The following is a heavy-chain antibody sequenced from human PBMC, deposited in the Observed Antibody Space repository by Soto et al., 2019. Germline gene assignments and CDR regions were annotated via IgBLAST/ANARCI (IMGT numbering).Heavy chain of an antibody. J-gene: IGHJ3*02. Sequence: GGSLRLSCAASGFTFSGSAMHWVRQASGKGLEWVGRIRSKANSYATAYAASVKGRFTISRDDSKNTAYLQMNSLKTEDTAVYYCTRHGYDYVWGSYRLRDAFDIWGQGTMVTVSS. CDR2: IRSKANSYAT. V-gene: IGHV3-73*01. CDR1: GFTFSGSA. CDR3: TRHGYDYVWGSYRLRDAFDI. D-gene: IGHD3-16*02.